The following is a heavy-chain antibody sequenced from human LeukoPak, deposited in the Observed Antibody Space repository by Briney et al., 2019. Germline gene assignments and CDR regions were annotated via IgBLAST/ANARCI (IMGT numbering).Heavy chain of an antibody. V-gene: IGHV3-74*01. CDR2: INSDGSST. CDR1: GFTFRFYE. J-gene: IGHJ4*02. D-gene: IGHD6-19*01. CDR3: AREGSGAVAGHDY. Sequence: GGSLRLSCTASGFTFRFYEMNWVRQAPGKGLVWVSRINSDGSSTSYADSVKGRFTISRDNAKNTLYLQMNSLRAGDTAVYYCAREGSGAVAGHDYWGQGTLVTVSS.